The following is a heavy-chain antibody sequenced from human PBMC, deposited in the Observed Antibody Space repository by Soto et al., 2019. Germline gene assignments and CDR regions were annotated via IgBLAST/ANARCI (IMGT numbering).Heavy chain of an antibody. Sequence: GGSLRLSCAASGFTFSSYAMSWVRQPPGKGLEWVANIKQDGSEKYYVDSVKGRFTISRDNAKSSLFLQMNSLRVEDTAVYYCVREGQWLLNWYSELWGRGALVTVSS. CDR3: VREGQWLLNWYSEL. V-gene: IGHV3-7*01. CDR1: GFTFSSYA. J-gene: IGHJ2*01. CDR2: IKQDGSEK. D-gene: IGHD6-19*01.